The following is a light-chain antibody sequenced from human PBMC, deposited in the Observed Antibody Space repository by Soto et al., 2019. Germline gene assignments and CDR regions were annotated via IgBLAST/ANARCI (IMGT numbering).Light chain of an antibody. CDR3: LLYYGGAHV. CDR1: TGAVTSGYY. CDR2: STS. V-gene: IGLV7-43*01. Sequence: QAAVTQEPSLTVSPGGTVTLTCASSTGAVTSGYYPNWFQQKPGQAPRALIYSTSNEHSWTPARFSGSLLGGKAALTLSGVQPEDEAEYYCLLYYGGAHVFGTGTKVTVL. J-gene: IGLJ1*01.